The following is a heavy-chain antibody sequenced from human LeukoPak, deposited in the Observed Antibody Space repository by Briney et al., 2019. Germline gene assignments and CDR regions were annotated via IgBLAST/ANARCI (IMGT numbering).Heavy chain of an antibody. V-gene: IGHV3-30*04. CDR2: ISYDGSNK. J-gene: IGHJ4*02. CDR1: GFTFSSYA. Sequence: GRSLRLSCAASGFTFSSYAMHWVRQAPGKGLERVAVISYDGSNKYYADSVKGRFTISRDNSKNTLYLQMNSLRAEDTAVYYCAREVGVDIVVVVTSPAFDYWGQGTLVTVSS. D-gene: IGHD2-15*01. CDR3: AREVGVDIVVVVTSPAFDY.